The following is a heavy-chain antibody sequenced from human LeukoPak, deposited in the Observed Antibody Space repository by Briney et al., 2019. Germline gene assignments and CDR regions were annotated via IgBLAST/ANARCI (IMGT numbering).Heavy chain of an antibody. V-gene: IGHV3-74*01. CDR1: GFTFSSYW. Sequence: PGGSLILSCAASGFTFSSYWMHWVRQAPGKGLVWVSRINSDGSGTTYAGSVKGRFTISRDNAKNTLYLQMNSLRAEDTAVYYCARDPGGYPDYWGQGTLVTVSS. CDR3: ARDPGGYPDY. D-gene: IGHD5-12*01. CDR2: INSDGSGT. J-gene: IGHJ4*02.